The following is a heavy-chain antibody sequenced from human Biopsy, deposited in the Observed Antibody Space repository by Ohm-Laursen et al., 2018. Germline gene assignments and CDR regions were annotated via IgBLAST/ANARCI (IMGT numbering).Heavy chain of an antibody. CDR1: GYTLTALS. Sequence: ASVKVSCKVSGYTLTALSMHWVRQAPGRGLEWMGGFAPENGKTIYAQKFQGRITMTEDTSTDTAYMELSSLRSVDTAVYYCAADINVWNVNYWGQGTQVTVSS. CDR3: AADINVWNVNY. J-gene: IGHJ4*02. V-gene: IGHV1-24*01. D-gene: IGHD1-1*01. CDR2: FAPENGKT.